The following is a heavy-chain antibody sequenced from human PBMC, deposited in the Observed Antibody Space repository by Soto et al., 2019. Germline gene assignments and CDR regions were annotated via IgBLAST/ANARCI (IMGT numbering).Heavy chain of an antibody. CDR2: IIPIFGTA. Sequence: ASVKVSCKASGGTFSSYAISWVRQAPGQGLEWMGGIIPIFGTANYAQKFQGRVTITADESTSTAYMELSSLRSEDTAVYYCARDRLRVDYYYGMDVWGQGTTVTVSS. CDR3: ARDRLRVDYYYGMDV. V-gene: IGHV1-69*13. D-gene: IGHD5-12*01. J-gene: IGHJ6*02. CDR1: GGTFSSYA.